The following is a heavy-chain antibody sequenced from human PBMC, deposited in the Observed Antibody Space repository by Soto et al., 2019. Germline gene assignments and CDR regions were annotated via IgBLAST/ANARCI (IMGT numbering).Heavy chain of an antibody. Sequence: GASVKVSCKASGYTFTGYYMHWVRQAPGQGLEWMGWINPNSGGTNYAQKFQGRVTMTRDTSISTAYMELSRLRSDDTAVYYCVRGVVVVPKRGTRPNFDYWGQGTLVTVSS. CDR3: VRGVVVVPKRGTRPNFDY. D-gene: IGHD2-15*01. CDR1: GYTFTGYY. V-gene: IGHV1-2*02. CDR2: INPNSGGT. J-gene: IGHJ4*02.